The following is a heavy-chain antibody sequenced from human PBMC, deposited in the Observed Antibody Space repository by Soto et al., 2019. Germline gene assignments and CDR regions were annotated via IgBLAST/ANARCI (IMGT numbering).Heavy chain of an antibody. Sequence: PGGSLRLSCAASGFTFSDHYMDWVRQAPGKGLEWVGRTRNKANSYTTEYAASVKGRFTISRDDSKNSLYLQMNSLKTEDTAVYYCARGGITIFGVAQRKAPHYYYYGMDVWGQGTTVTVSS. CDR1: GFTFSDHY. CDR2: TRNKANSYTT. D-gene: IGHD3-3*01. J-gene: IGHJ6*02. V-gene: IGHV3-72*01. CDR3: ARGGITIFGVAQRKAPHYYYYGMDV.